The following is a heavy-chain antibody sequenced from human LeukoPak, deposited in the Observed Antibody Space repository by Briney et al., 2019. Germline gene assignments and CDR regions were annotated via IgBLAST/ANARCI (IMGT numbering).Heavy chain of an antibody. J-gene: IGHJ3*02. CDR1: GGSISSGGYY. V-gene: IGHV4-31*03. CDR3: ARVVVVIRNYAFDI. D-gene: IGHD3-22*01. CDR2: IYYSGST. Sequence: SQTLSLTCTVSGGSISSGGYYWSWIRQHPGKGLEWIGYIYYSGSTYYNPSLKSRVTISVDTSKNQFSLKPSSVTAADTAVYYCARVVVVIRNYAFDIWGQGTMVTVSS.